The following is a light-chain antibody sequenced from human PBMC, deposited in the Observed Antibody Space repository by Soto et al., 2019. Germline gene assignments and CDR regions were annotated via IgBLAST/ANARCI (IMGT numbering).Light chain of an antibody. J-gene: IGKJ2*01. CDR1: QSLLHSNGYNY. CDR2: LGS. CDR3: MQALKTPHT. Sequence: DIVMTQSPLSLPVTPGEPASISCRSGQSLLHSNGYNYLDWYLQKPGQSPQLLIYLGSNRASGVPARFSGSGSGTDFTLKISRVEAEDVGVYYCMQALKTPHTFGQGTKLEIK. V-gene: IGKV2-28*01.